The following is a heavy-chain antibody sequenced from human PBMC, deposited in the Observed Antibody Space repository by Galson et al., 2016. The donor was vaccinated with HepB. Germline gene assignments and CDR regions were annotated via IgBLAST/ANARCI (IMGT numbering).Heavy chain of an antibody. V-gene: IGHV4-4*07. D-gene: IGHD2-15*01. CDR3: ARDVGSRSRRDDY. Sequence: SLTCTVSGGSISGFYWSWIRQPAGKGLEWIGRIYTSGNTNYNPSLKSRVTMSVDTSKNQFSLKLRSVTAADTAVYYCARDVGSRSRRDDYWGQGTLVTVSS. CDR1: GGSISGFY. CDR2: IYTSGNT. J-gene: IGHJ4*02.